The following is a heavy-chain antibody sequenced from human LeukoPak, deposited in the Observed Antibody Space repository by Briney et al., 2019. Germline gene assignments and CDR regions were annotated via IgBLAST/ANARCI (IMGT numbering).Heavy chain of an antibody. Sequence: GGSLRLSCAASGFTFSSHAMQWVRQAPGKGLEWVAAIAHDGSNKYHADSVKGRFTISRDNSKTTLYMQMNSLRAEDTAVYYCARDHGYDYGDYFDYWGQGILVTVSS. CDR1: GFTFSSHA. J-gene: IGHJ4*02. CDR3: ARDHGYDYGDYFDY. V-gene: IGHV3-30*04. D-gene: IGHD5-12*01. CDR2: IAHDGSNK.